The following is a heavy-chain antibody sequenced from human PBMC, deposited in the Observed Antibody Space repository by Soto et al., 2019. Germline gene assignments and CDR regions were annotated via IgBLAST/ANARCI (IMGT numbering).Heavy chain of an antibody. J-gene: IGHJ4*02. CDR3: ARLGLTTVTYFDY. CDR1: GGSISSYY. V-gene: IGHV4-59*08. CDR2: IYYSGST. Sequence: PSETLSLTCTVSGGSISSYYWSWIRQPPGKGLEWIGYIYYSGSTNYNPSLKSRVTISVDTSKNQFSLKLSSVTAADTAVYYCARLGLTTVTYFDYWGQGTLVTVSS. D-gene: IGHD4-17*01.